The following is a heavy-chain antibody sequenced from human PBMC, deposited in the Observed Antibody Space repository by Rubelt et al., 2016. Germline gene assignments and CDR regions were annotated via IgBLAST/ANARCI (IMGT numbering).Heavy chain of an antibody. D-gene: IGHD3-10*01. CDR2: VFYRGST. V-gene: IGHV4-59*04. CDR3: AGRVARPGPGSWFDR. CDR1: GGSISDNY. J-gene: IGHJ5*02. Sequence: QLQLQESGPRLLKPSETLSLNCSVSGGSISDNYWSWIRQSPGKGLDWIGTVFYRGSTYYNPPLRSRVTISVDTSKNQLSREVRAVTAAGTDRYDGAGRVARPGPGSWFDRGGQGTLVTVSS.